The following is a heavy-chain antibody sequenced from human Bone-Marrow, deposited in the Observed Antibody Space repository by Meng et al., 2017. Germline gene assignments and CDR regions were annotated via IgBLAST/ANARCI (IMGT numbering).Heavy chain of an antibody. Sequence: QGQGVESGGEVKKPGASVKVSCKVSDYPLTREGFSWVRQAPGQGLQWMGWINIYNGITNYGRNFQGRVTLTTDTSTSTGYMELSSLTSDDTAVYYCATRGNPYLDRWGQGTLVTVSS. CDR2: INIYNGIT. CDR1: DYPLTREG. V-gene: IGHV1-18*01. J-gene: IGHJ4*02. CDR3: ATRGNPYLDR.